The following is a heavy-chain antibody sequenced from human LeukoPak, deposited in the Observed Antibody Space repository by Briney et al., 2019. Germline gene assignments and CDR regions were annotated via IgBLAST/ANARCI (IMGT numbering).Heavy chain of an antibody. CDR1: GLSFSSYA. CDR3: ARDSNYYDSSGYPPGDY. D-gene: IGHD3-22*01. J-gene: IGHJ4*02. V-gene: IGHV3-48*04. Sequence: GGSLRLSCAASGLSFSSYAMSWVRQAPGKGLEWVSYISSSSSTIYYADSVKGRFTISRDNAKNSLYLQMNSLRAEDTAVYYCARDSNYYDSSGYPPGDYWGQGTLVTVSS. CDR2: ISSSSSTI.